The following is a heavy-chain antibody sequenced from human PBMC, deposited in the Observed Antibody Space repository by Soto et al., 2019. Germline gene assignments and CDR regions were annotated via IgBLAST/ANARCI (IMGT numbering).Heavy chain of an antibody. V-gene: IGHV4-59*01. D-gene: IGHD4-4*01. J-gene: IGHJ5*02. CDR1: GGSISSYD. CDR3: ARGGGVTKGDLFDP. Sequence: QVQLQESGPGLVKPSETLSLTCTVSGGSISSYDWSWIRQPPGKGMEWLGYMYYSGSTKYTPSLKSRGPISVDPSKNQLSLQLISVPAADTAVYYCARGGGVTKGDLFDPWGQGTLGTVS. CDR2: MYYSGST.